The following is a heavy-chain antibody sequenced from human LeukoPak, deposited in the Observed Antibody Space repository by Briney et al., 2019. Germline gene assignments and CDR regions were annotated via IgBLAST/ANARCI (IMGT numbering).Heavy chain of an antibody. V-gene: IGHV4-59*01. CDR2: IYYSGST. CDR3: ARVDRDGSDY. J-gene: IGHJ4*02. CDR1: GGSISSYY. Sequence: PSETLSLTCTVSGGSISSYYWSWIRQPPGKGLEWIGYIYYSGSTYYNPSLKSRVTISVDTSKNQFSLKLSSVTAADTAVYYCARVDRDGSDYWGQGTLVTVSS.